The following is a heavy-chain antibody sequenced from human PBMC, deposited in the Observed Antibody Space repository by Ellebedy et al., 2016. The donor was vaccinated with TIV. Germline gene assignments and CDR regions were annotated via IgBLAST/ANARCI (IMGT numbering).Heavy chain of an antibody. Sequence: MPSETLSLTCTVSGGSISSYYWSWIRQPAGKGLEWIGRIYTSGSTNYNPSLQSRVTISVDTSKNQFSLKLSSVTASDTAVYYCARDRIVATTGKYYYYYGMDVWGQGTTVTVSS. D-gene: IGHD5-12*01. V-gene: IGHV4-4*07. CDR1: GGSISSYY. CDR3: ARDRIVATTGKYYYYYGMDV. CDR2: IYTSGST. J-gene: IGHJ6*02.